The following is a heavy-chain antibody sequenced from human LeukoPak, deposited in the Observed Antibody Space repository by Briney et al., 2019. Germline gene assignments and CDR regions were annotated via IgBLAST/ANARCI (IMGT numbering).Heavy chain of an antibody. D-gene: IGHD6-6*01. CDR2: INHNGNT. V-gene: IGHV4-34*01. CDR1: YGSFSGYY. Sequence: PSETLSLTCTVFYGSFSGYYWSWIRQPPGKGLEWIGEINHNGNTNYNPSLKSRVTISVDTSKDQFSLKLSSVTAADTAVYYCARLITALYYFDYWGQGTLVTVSS. CDR3: ARLITALYYFDY. J-gene: IGHJ4*02.